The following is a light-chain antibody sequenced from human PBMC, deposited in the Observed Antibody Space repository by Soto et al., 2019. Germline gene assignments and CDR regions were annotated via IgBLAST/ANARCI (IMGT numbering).Light chain of an antibody. CDR1: ETISSNF. J-gene: IGKJ4*01. CDR2: GTS. Sequence: EVVLTQSPGTLSLSPGESATLSCRASETISSNFLAWYQQKPGQAPRLLIFGTSTRATGIPDKFIGSGSGTDFTLTIRRLEPEDFAVYYCQQYYNTPPTFGGGTKVEIK. V-gene: IGKV3-20*01. CDR3: QQYYNTPPT.